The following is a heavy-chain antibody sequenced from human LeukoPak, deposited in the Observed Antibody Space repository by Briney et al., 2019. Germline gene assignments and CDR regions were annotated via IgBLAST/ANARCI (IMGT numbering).Heavy chain of an antibody. CDR2: MSSSGNN. CDR3: AAMTTVTMYSYFFDS. J-gene: IGHJ4*02. V-gene: IGHV4-4*07. Sequence: PSETLSLTCSVSGDSISYFYWSWIRQAAGKGLEWIGRMSSSGNNDYNASLKSRVTMSVDSSTNHFSLRLTSVTAADTAIYYCAAMTTVTMYSYFFDSWGQGTLLTVSS. D-gene: IGHD4-17*01. CDR1: GDSISYFY.